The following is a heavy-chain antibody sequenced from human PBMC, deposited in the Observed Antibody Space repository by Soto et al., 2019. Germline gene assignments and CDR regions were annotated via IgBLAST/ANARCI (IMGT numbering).Heavy chain of an antibody. D-gene: IGHD3-22*01. V-gene: IGHV3-48*02. CDR1: GFTFSSYS. J-gene: IGHJ3*02. CDR3: ASPPDYYDSSGLGAFDI. Sequence: PGGSLRLSCAASGFTFSSYSMNWVRQAPGKGLEWVSYISSSSSTIYYADSVKGRFTISRDNAKNSLYLQMNSLRDEDTAVYYCASPPDYYDSSGLGAFDIWGQGTMVTVS. CDR2: ISSSSSTI.